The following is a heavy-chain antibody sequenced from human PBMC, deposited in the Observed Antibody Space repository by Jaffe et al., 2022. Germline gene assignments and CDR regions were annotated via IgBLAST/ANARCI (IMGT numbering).Heavy chain of an antibody. CDR3: AKGCTVTPTRDAFDI. J-gene: IGHJ3*02. D-gene: IGHD4-17*01. CDR1: GFTFSSYG. V-gene: IGHV3-30*02. Sequence: QVQLVESGGGVVQPGGSLRLSCAASGFTFSSYGMHWVRQAPGKGLEWVAFIRYDGSNKYYADSVKGRFTISRDNSKNTLYLQMNSLRAEDTAVYYCAKGCTVTPTRDAFDIWGQGTMVTVSS. CDR2: IRYDGSNK.